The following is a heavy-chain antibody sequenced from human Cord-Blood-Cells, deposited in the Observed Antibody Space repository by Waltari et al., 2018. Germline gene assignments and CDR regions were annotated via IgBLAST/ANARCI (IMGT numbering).Heavy chain of an antibody. CDR3: ARGGPYSSSSFDY. CDR1: GYSISSGYY. Sequence: QVQLQESGPGLVKPSETLSLTCTVSGYSISSGYYWGWFRQPPGKGLEWIGSINHSGSTYYNPSLKSRVTISVDTSKNQFSLKLSSVTAADTAVYYCARGGPYSSSSFDYWGQGTLVTVSS. D-gene: IGHD6-6*01. J-gene: IGHJ4*02. CDR2: INHSGST. V-gene: IGHV4-38-2*02.